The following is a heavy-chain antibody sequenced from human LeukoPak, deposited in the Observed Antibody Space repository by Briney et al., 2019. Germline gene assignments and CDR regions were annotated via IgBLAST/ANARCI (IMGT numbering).Heavy chain of an antibody. CDR1: GGSIISGSYY. CDR3: ARDPGVAAAGNWFDP. J-gene: IGHJ5*02. CDR2: IYKSGNP. Sequence: PSETLSLTCTVSGGSIISGSYYWSWIRQPAGEGLEWIGHIYKSGNPNYNPSLKSRVTISLDTSKNQFSLKLTSVTAADTAVYYCARDPGVAAAGNWFDPWGPGILVTASS. D-gene: IGHD6-13*01. V-gene: IGHV4-61*09.